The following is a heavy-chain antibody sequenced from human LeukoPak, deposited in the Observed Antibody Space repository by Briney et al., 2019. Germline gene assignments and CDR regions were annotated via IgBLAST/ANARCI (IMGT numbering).Heavy chain of an antibody. D-gene: IGHD2-15*01. CDR3: AAPPDGSSNEQVTDY. J-gene: IGHJ4*02. CDR1: GFTFSSYA. Sequence: PGGSLRLSCAASGFTFSSYAMSWVRQAPGKGLEWVSAISGSGGSTYYADSVKGRFTISRDNSKNTLYLQMNSLRAEDTAVYYCAAPPDGSSNEQVTDYWGQGTLVTVSS. CDR2: ISGSGGST. V-gene: IGHV3-23*01.